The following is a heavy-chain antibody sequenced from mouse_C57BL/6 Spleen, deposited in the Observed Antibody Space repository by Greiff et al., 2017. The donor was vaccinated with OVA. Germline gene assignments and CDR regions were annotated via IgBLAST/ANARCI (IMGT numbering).Heavy chain of an antibody. CDR2: IHPNSGST. V-gene: IGHV1-64*01. CDR1: GYTFTSYW. CDR3: ARKNWDWYFDV. J-gene: IGHJ1*03. Sequence: LQQPGAELVKPGASVKLSCKASGYTFTSYWMHWVKQRPGQGLEWIGMIHPNSGSTNYNEKFKSKATLTVDKSSSTAYMQLSSLTSEDSAVYYCARKNWDWYFDVWGTGTTVTVSS. D-gene: IGHD4-1*01.